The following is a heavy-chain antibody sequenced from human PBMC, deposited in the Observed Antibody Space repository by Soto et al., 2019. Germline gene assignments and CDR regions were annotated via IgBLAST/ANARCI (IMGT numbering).Heavy chain of an antibody. Sequence: QVQLVQSGAEVKKPGASVKVSCKASGYVFTNYFMHWVRQAPGQGLEWMGIINPNGGGTSHAQKFEGRVTMTSDSATSTVYMDLSSLRSEDTALYFCAREVGSNSWSYYYGMDVWGQGTSVTVSS. CDR3: AREVGSNSWSYYYGMDV. CDR2: INPNGGGT. D-gene: IGHD6-13*01. J-gene: IGHJ6*02. V-gene: IGHV1-46*01. CDR1: GYVFTNYF.